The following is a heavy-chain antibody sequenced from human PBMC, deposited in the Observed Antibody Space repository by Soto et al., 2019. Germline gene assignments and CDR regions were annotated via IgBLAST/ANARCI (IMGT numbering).Heavy chain of an antibody. Sequence: EVQLLESGGNLVQPGGSLRLSCAASGFTFSRYAMSWVRQAPGKGLEWVSAISGSGDTTYYADSVKGRFTISRDNSKNTLYLQMSSLRAEDTTIYYCAKHGGGGSYSAMDYWGQGTLVTVSS. CDR3: AKHGGGGSYSAMDY. V-gene: IGHV3-23*01. D-gene: IGHD2-15*01. J-gene: IGHJ4*02. CDR2: ISGSGDTT. CDR1: GFTFSRYA.